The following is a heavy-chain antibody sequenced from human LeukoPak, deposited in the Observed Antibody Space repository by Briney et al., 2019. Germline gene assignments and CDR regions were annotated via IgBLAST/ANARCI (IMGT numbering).Heavy chain of an antibody. J-gene: IGHJ6*03. CDR2: INPNNGGT. Sequence: ASVKVSCKASGYTFTGYYMHWLGQPPGQGLEWMGWINPNNGGTNNAQKFQGRLTMTRDTSISTDYMELSRLRSDDTDVYYCARDRRSGSDYYYYMDVWGKGTTVTISS. V-gene: IGHV1-2*02. CDR3: ARDRRSGSDYYYYMDV. CDR1: GYTFTGYY. D-gene: IGHD5-12*01.